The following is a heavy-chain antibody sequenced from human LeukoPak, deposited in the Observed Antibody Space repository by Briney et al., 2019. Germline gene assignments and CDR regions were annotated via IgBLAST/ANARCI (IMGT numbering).Heavy chain of an antibody. V-gene: IGHV4-59*01. CDR1: GASISSYY. J-gene: IGHJ6*02. Sequence: SETLSLTCTASGASISSYYWSWIRQPPGKGLEWVGYISFSGSTDYNPSLKSRVTMSLDRSKNQFSLRLTSVTAADTAVYYCARDQTGIPPDYCYGLDVWGQGTTVTVSS. CDR3: ARDQTGIPPDYCYGLDV. CDR2: ISFSGST. D-gene: IGHD2-2*02.